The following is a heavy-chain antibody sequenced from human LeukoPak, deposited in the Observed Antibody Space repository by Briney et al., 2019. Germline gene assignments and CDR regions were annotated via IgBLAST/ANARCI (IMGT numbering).Heavy chain of an antibody. D-gene: IGHD6-13*01. J-gene: IGHJ2*01. CDR3: AKTSGPRLNGYFWFFDL. CDR1: GFTFRSYA. CDR2: INNNGGTT. Sequence: PGGSLRLSCAASGFTFRSYAMSWVRQAPGKGLEWVSSINNNGGTTYYADSVKGRSTISRDNSKNTLFLQMHSLRAEDTAVYYCAKTSGPRLNGYFWFFDLWGRGTLVTVSS. V-gene: IGHV3-23*01.